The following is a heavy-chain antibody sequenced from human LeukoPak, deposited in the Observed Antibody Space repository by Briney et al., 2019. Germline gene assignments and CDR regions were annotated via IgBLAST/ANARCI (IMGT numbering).Heavy chain of an antibody. D-gene: IGHD5-24*01. CDR1: GGSISSYY. J-gene: IGHJ6*02. Sequence: SETLSLTCTVSGGSISSYYWSWIRQPPGKGLEWIGYIYYSGSTNYNPSLKSRVTISVDTSKNQFSLKLSSVTAADTAVYYCARQGERAWRIRRDGYNHHYYGMDVWGQGTTVTVSS. CDR3: ARQGERAWRIRRDGYNHHYYGMDV. V-gene: IGHV4-59*08. CDR2: IYYSGST.